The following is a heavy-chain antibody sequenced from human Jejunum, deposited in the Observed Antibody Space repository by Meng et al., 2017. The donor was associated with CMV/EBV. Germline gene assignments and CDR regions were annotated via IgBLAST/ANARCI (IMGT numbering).Heavy chain of an antibody. CDR2: IYYGGTT. J-gene: IGHJ5*02. CDR1: GGSISGYY. D-gene: IGHD3-3*01. CDR3: ARELSGETNLWFDP. Sequence: TVCGGSISGYYWSWIRQTPEKGLEWIGYIYYGGTTNYNPSLESRVTISVDRSKNQFSLNLRSVTAADTGMYYCARELSGETNLWFDPWGQGTLVTVSS. V-gene: IGHV4-59*01.